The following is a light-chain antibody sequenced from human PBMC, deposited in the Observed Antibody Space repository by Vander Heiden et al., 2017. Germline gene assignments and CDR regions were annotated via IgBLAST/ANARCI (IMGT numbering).Light chain of an antibody. CDR2: GNS. CDR1: SSNIGAGYD. V-gene: IGLV1-40*01. CDR3: QSYDSSLSGWV. Sequence: QSVLTKPPSVSGPPGQRVTISCTGRSSNIGAGYDVHWYQQLPGTAPKLLIYGNSNRPSGVPDRFSGSKSGTSASLAITGLQAEDEADYYCQSYDSSLSGWVFGGGTKLTVL. J-gene: IGLJ3*02.